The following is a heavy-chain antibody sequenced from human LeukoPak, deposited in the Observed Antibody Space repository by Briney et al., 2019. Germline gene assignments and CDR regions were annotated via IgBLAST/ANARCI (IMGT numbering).Heavy chain of an antibody. CDR1: GGSINSYY. CDR3: ARHYGSGRPYFDY. V-gene: IGHV4-59*08. D-gene: IGHD3-10*01. J-gene: IGHJ4*02. CDR2: IYYSGST. Sequence: SETLSLSCTVSGGSINSYYWSWIRQPPGKGLEWIGYIYYSGSTNYNPSLKTRVTISVDTSKTQFPPNLISVTAADTAVYYCARHYGSGRPYFDYWGQGTPVTVSS.